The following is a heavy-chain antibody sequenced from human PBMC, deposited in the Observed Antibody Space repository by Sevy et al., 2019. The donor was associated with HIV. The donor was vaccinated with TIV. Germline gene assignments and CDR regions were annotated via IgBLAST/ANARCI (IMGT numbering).Heavy chain of an antibody. CDR1: EFTFRDYT. Sequence: GGSLRLSCAASEFTFRDYTMNWVRQTPGKGLEWVSYISSGSSYIRYADSVKGRSTISRDNAENSLYLQMNSPRAEDTGVYYCARDRDYYGSGTYDHWGQGTLVTVSS. CDR2: ISSGSSYI. V-gene: IGHV3-21*06. D-gene: IGHD3-10*01. J-gene: IGHJ4*02. CDR3: ARDRDYYGSGTYDH.